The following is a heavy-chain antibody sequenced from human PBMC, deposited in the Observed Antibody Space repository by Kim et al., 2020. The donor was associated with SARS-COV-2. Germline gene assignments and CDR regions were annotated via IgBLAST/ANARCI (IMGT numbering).Heavy chain of an antibody. J-gene: IGHJ4*02. D-gene: IGHD3-16*02. CDR2: INHSGST. CDR3: ASALGH. CDR1: GGSFSGYY. V-gene: IGHV4-34*01. Sequence: SETLSLTCAVYGGSFSGYYWSWIRQPPGKGLEWIGEINHSGSTNYNPSLKSRVTISVDTSKNQFSLKLSSVTAADTAVYYCASALGHWGQGTLVTVSS.